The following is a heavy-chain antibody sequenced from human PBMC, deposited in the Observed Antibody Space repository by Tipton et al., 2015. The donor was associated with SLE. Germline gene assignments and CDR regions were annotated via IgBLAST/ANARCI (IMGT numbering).Heavy chain of an antibody. V-gene: IGHV4-39*07. CDR3: TMRRPQVWSFDY. CDR2: IFYTGTT. Sequence: TLSLTCTVSGGSISGATYYWGWIRQPPGKGLEWIGSIFYTGTTYYSPSLKSRVTISVDTSKNQFSLRLTSLTAADTAVYYCTMRRPQVWSFDYWGQGNLLTVSS. CDR1: GGSISGATYY. D-gene: IGHD2-8*01. J-gene: IGHJ4*02.